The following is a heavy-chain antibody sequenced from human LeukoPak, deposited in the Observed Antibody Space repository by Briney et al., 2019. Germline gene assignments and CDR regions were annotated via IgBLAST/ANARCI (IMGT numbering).Heavy chain of an antibody. CDR2: VNPNSGNT. V-gene: IGHV1-8*01. CDR3: ARGRIPFDY. J-gene: IGHJ4*02. Sequence: ASVKVSCKASGYTFTNYDINWVRQAPGQGLEWMGWVNPNSGNTGYAERFQGRVTVTRDTSISTAYMELSSLRSEDTAVYVCARGRIPFDYWGQGTLVTVSS. CDR1: GYTFTNYD.